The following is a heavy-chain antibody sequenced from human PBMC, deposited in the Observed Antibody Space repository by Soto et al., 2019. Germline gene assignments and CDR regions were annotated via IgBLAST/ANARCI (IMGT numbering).Heavy chain of an antibody. D-gene: IGHD4-17*01. J-gene: IGHJ5*02. CDR2: IYYSGST. CDR3: ARDNRRYGDYGGWFDP. V-gene: IGHV4-30-4*01. Sequence: PSETLSLTCTVSGGSISSGDYYWSWIRQPPGKGLEWIGYIYYSGSTYYNPSLKSRVTISVDTSKNQFSLKLSSVTAADTAVYYCARDNRRYGDYGGWFDPWGQGTLVTVSS. CDR1: GGSISSGDYY.